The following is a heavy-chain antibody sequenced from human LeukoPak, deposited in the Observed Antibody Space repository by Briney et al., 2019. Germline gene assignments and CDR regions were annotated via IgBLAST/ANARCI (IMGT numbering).Heavy chain of an antibody. D-gene: IGHD3-10*01. V-gene: IGHV4-34*01. CDR1: GGSFSGYY. J-gene: IGHJ4*02. CDR2: INHSGST. CDR3: ARGRTGTTMVRGAAGFDY. Sequence: SETLSLTCAVYGGSFSGYYWSWIRQPPGKGLEWIGEINHSGSTNYNPSLKSRVTISVDTSKNQFSLKLSSVTAADTAVYYCARGRTGTTMVRGAAGFDYWDQGTLVTVSS.